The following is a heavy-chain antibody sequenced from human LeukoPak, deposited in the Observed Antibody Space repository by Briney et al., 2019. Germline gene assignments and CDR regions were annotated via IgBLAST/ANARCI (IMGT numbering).Heavy chain of an antibody. V-gene: IGHV4-59*01. CDR2: IYYSGST. CDR3: ARDSSGWTLGWFDP. CDR1: GGSISSYY. D-gene: IGHD6-19*01. Sequence: PSETLSLTCTVSGGSISSYYWSWIRQPPGKGLEWIGYIYYSGSTNYNPSLKSRVTISVDTSKNQFSLKLSSVTVADTAVYYCARDSSGWTLGWFDPWGQGTLVTVSS. J-gene: IGHJ5*02.